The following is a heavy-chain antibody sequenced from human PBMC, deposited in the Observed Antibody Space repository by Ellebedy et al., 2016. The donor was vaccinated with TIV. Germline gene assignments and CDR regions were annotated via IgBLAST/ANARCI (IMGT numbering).Heavy chain of an antibody. V-gene: IGHV3-30-3*01. CDR1: GFTFGDYA. CDR2: ISYDGSNK. CDR3: ARNNWFDP. Sequence: GESLKISCTASGFTFGDYAMHWVRQAPGKGLEWVAVISYDGSNKYYADSVKGRFTISRDNSKNTLYLQMNSLRAEETAVYYCARNNWFDPWGQGTLVTVSS. J-gene: IGHJ5*02.